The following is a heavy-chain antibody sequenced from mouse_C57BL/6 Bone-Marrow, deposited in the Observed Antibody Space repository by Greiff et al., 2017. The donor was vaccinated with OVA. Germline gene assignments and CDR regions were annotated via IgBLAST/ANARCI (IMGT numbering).Heavy chain of an antibody. Sequence: QVQLQQSGAELVKPGASVKISCKASGYTFTSYWMHWVKQRPIQGLEWIGNIDPSDSETHYNQKFKDKATLTVDKSSSTAYMQLSSLTSEDSAVYYCARRYSNYPWFAYWGQGTLVTVSA. J-gene: IGHJ3*01. D-gene: IGHD2-5*01. CDR2: IDPSDSET. CDR3: ARRYSNYPWFAY. CDR1: GYTFTSYW. V-gene: IGHV1-52*01.